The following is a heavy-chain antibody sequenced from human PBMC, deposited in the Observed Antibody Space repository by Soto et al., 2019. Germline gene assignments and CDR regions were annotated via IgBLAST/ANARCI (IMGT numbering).Heavy chain of an antibody. J-gene: IGHJ5*02. D-gene: IGHD6-19*01. CDR2: LSHDGRAT. V-gene: IGHV3-30*03. CDR3: ARDWGSSGWYNWFDP. Sequence: QVQLVESGGGGAQLGGSLRPPGAALGLPLGIIGITGVRQAPGKGREWVAMLSHDGRATYYGDSVRGRFTVSRDESKNTLYVEMNSLRPEDTAIYYCARDWGSSGWYNWFDPWGQGTLVTVSS. CDR1: GLPLGIIG.